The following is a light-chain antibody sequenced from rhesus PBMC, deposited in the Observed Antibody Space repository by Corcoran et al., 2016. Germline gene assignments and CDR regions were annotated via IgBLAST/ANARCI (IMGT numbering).Light chain of an antibody. CDR2: GAT. CDR3: QETSDLFT. V-gene: IGKV3-31*02. CDR1: QSASDY. J-gene: IGKJ3*01. Sequence: EIVMTQSPVTLSLSPGETATISCRTSQSASDYLAWYQQKPGQAPMLLISGATSRATGSPDRVSGSGSGTDFTLPISSLEPGVFAVYCCQETSDLFTFGPGTKLGIK.